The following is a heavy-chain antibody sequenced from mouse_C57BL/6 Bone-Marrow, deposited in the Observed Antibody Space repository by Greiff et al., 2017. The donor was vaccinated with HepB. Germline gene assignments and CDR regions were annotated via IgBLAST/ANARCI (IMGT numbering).Heavy chain of an antibody. V-gene: IGHV1-59*01. Sequence: VQLQQPGAELVRPGTSVKLSCKASGYTFTSYWMHWVKQRPGQGLEWIGVIDPSDSYTNYNQKFKGKATLTVDTSSSTAYMQLSSLTSEDSAVYYCARIYYGSSYPFDYWGQGTTLTVSS. CDR3: ARIYYGSSYPFDY. CDR2: IDPSDSYT. D-gene: IGHD1-1*01. J-gene: IGHJ2*01. CDR1: GYTFTSYW.